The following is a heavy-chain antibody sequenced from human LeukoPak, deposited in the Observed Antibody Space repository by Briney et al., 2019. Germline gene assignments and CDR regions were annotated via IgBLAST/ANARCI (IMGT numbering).Heavy chain of an antibody. CDR2: IYYSGST. CDR3: ARGLKYSSSSRPYYYYYYYMDV. CDR1: GGSISSSSYY. V-gene: IGHV4-39*01. D-gene: IGHD6-6*01. Sequence: SETLSLTCTVSGGSISSSSYYWGWIRQPPGKGLEWIGSIYYSGSTYHNPSLKSRVTISVDTSKNQFSLKLSSVTAADTAVYYCARGLKYSSSSRPYYYYYYYMDVWGKGTTVTVSS. J-gene: IGHJ6*03.